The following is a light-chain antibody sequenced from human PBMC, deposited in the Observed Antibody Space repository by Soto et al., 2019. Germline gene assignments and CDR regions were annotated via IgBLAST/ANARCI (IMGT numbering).Light chain of an antibody. J-gene: IGLJ3*02. CDR2: LEGSGSY. Sequence: QPVLTQSSSASASLGSSVKLTCTLSSGHSSYIIAWHQQQPGKAPRYLMKLEGSGSYNKGSGVPDRFSGSSSGADRYLTISTLQFEDEADYYCETWDFNTRVFGGGPKLTVL. V-gene: IGLV4-60*02. CDR1: SGHSSYI. CDR3: ETWDFNTRV.